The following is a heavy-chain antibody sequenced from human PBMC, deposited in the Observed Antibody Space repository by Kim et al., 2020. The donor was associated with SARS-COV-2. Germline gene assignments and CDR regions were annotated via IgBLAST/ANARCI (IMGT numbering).Heavy chain of an antibody. CDR2: ISGSGGST. J-gene: IGHJ4*02. CDR1: GFTFSSYA. D-gene: IGHD3-22*01. Sequence: GGSLRLSCAASGFTFSSYAMSWVRQAPGKGLEWVSAISGSGGSTYYADSVKGRFTISRDNSKNTLYLQMNSLSAEDTAVYYCAKHYDSSGYSYFDYWGQGTLVTVSS. CDR3: AKHYDSSGYSYFDY. V-gene: IGHV3-23*01.